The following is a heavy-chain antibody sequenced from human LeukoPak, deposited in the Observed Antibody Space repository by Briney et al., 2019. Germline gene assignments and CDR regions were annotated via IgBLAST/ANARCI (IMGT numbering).Heavy chain of an antibody. CDR3: ARAVNYDFWSGPDTYYFDY. D-gene: IGHD3-3*01. Sequence: GGSLRLSCAASGFTFSSYWMSWVRQAPGKGLEWVANIKQDGSEKYYVDSVKGRFTISRDNVKNSLYLQMNSLRAEDTAVYYCARAVNYDFWSGPDTYYFDYWGQGTLVTVSS. CDR1: GFTFSSYW. J-gene: IGHJ4*02. CDR2: IKQDGSEK. V-gene: IGHV3-7*04.